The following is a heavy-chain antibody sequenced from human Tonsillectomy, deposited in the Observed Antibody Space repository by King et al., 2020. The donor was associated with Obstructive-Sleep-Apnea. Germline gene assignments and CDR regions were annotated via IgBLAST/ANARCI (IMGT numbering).Heavy chain of an antibody. Sequence: VQLVESGGGLVQPGGSLRISWAASGFTFSSYAMSWVRQALGKGMEWVAAISCSGGSTCYAYTVKCPFTISRDNSKNTLYLQMNSLRAEDTAVYYCAKGYHSSSSPYYYGMDVWGQGTTVTVSS. V-gene: IGHV3-23*04. CDR1: GFTFSSYA. CDR3: AKGYHSSSSPYYYGMDV. J-gene: IGHJ6*02. CDR2: ISCSGGST. D-gene: IGHD6-13*01.